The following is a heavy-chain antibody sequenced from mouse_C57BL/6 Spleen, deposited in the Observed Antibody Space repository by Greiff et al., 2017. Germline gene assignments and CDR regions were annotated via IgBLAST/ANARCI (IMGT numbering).Heavy chain of an antibody. J-gene: IGHJ3*01. CDR2: IWSDGST. CDR3: ARHGGIYDGYYPFAY. CDR1: GFSLTSYG. V-gene: IGHV2-6-1*01. Sequence: VQGVESGPGLVAPSQSLSITCTVSGFSLTSYGVHWVRQPPGKGLEWLVVIWSDGSTTYNSALKSRLSISKDNSKSQVFLKMNSLQTDDTAMYYCARHGGIYDGYYPFAYWGQGTLVTVSA. D-gene: IGHD2-3*01.